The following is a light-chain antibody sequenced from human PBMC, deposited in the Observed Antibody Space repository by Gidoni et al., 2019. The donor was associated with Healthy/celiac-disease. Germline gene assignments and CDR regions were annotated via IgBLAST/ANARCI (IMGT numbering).Light chain of an antibody. Sequence: QLALTQSPSASASLGASVKLTCTLSSGHRSYAIAWHQQQPEKGPRYLMKLNSDGSHSKGDGIPDRFSGSSSGAERYLTISSRQSEDEADYYCQTWGTGVWVFGGGTKLTVL. CDR2: LNSDGSH. V-gene: IGLV4-69*01. CDR1: SGHRSYA. CDR3: QTWGTGVWV. J-gene: IGLJ3*02.